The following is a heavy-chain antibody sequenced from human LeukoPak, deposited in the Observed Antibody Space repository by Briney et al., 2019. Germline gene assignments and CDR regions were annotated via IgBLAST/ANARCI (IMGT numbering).Heavy chain of an antibody. CDR1: GGSFSGYY. CDR2: ISHSGDT. CDR3: ARGYCRGGRCYLSY. J-gene: IGHJ4*02. V-gene: IGHV4-34*01. D-gene: IGHD2-15*01. Sequence: PSETLSLTCVVYGGSFSGYYLTWIRQPPGKGLEWVGEISHSGDTNYSPSLKSRVTMSVDTSKNQFSLNLSSVTAADTAVYYCARGYCRGGRCYLSYWGQGTLVTVSS.